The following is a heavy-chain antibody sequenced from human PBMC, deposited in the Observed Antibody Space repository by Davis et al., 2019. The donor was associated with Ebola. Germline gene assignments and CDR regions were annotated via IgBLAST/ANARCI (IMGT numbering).Heavy chain of an antibody. CDR2: IIPIFGTA. V-gene: IGHV1-69*13. J-gene: IGHJ6*02. D-gene: IGHD2-15*01. CDR3: ARDPYLPRYCSGGSCIYYYGMDV. CDR1: GGTFSSYA. Sequence: SVKVSCKASGGTFSSYAISWVRQAPGQGLEWMGGIIPIFGTANYAQKFQGRVTITADESTSTAYMELSSLRSEDTAVYYCARDPYLPRYCSGGSCIYYYGMDVWGQGTTVTVSS.